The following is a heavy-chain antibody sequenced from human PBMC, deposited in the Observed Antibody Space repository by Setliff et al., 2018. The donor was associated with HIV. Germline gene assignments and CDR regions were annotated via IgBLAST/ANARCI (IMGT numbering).Heavy chain of an antibody. J-gene: IGHJ4*02. CDR1: GGPSTDHY. CDR3: AAFFVTPMTTQDF. CDR2: IHHTGYI. D-gene: IGHD4-4*01. Sequence: SETLSLTCAVYGGPSTDHYWNWIRQSPGMGLEWIAEIHHTGYINYNPSLRSRVSVSRDMSSNQFSLRLSSATAADAAVYYCAAFFVTPMTTQDFWGQGTLVTV. V-gene: IGHV4-34*01.